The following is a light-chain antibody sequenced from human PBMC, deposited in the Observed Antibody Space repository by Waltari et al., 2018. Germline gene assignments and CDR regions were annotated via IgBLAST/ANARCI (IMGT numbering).Light chain of an antibody. J-gene: IGLJ2*01. CDR1: SSDIGQYHY. CDR2: DVS. Sequence: QSTLTQPASVSGSPGQSITISCTGTSSDIGQYHYVSWYQQYPGKAPNLIIYDVSSRPSGISFRFSGSKSGDTASLSISGLQGEDEATYYCSSRGLGNILLFGGGTKVTV. CDR3: SSRGLGNILL. V-gene: IGLV2-14*03.